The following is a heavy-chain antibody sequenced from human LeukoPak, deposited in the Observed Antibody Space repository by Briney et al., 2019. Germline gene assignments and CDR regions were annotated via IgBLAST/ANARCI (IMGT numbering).Heavy chain of an antibody. D-gene: IGHD3-10*01. Sequence: NTSETLSLTCAVSGYSISSGYYWGWIRQPPGKGLGWIGSIYHSGSTYYNPSLKSRVTISVDTSTNHFSLKLSSVTAADTAVYYCARLRGGPAEVDYWGQGTLVTVSS. CDR1: GYSISSGYY. J-gene: IGHJ4*02. V-gene: IGHV4-38-2*01. CDR2: IYHSGST. CDR3: ARLRGGPAEVDY.